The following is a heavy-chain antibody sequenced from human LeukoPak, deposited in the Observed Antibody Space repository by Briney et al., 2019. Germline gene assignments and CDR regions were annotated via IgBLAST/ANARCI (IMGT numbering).Heavy chain of an antibody. J-gene: IGHJ4*02. Sequence: GGSLRLSCSASGFTFGSFAMHWVRQAPGKGREYVSAITGNGVGTYYADSVKGRFTISRDNSKSTLYLQMSSLRTEDTAVYYCAKDSYSSSWYYFDYWGQGTLVTVSS. V-gene: IGHV3-64D*06. CDR2: ITGNGVGT. D-gene: IGHD6-13*01. CDR3: AKDSYSSSWYYFDY. CDR1: GFTFGSFA.